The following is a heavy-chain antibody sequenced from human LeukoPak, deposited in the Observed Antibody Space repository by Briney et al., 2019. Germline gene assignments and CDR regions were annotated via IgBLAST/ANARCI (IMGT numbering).Heavy chain of an antibody. Sequence: SETLSLTCAVSGGSISSSNWWSWVRQPPGKGLEWIGEIYHSGSTNYNPSLKSRVTISVDKSKNQFSLKLSSVTAADTAVYYCARPPYSSSFRQDAFDIWGQGTMVTVSS. V-gene: IGHV4-4*02. D-gene: IGHD6-13*01. CDR3: ARPPYSSSFRQDAFDI. J-gene: IGHJ3*02. CDR2: IYHSGST. CDR1: GGSISSSNW.